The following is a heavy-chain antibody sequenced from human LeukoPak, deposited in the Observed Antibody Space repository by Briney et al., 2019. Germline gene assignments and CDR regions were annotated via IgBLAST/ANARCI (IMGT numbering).Heavy chain of an antibody. CDR1: GFAFNKYA. CDR3: ARDRDYIAAYYFDH. J-gene: IGHJ4*02. D-gene: IGHD6-13*01. Sequence: QPGGSLRLSCTASGFAFNKYAMHWVRQAPGKGLEWVAVISYDGRDKHYADSVKGRFTISRDNSMDTLYLQMNTLRVDDTALYYCARDRDYIAAYYFDHWGQGTLVTVSS. V-gene: IGHV3-30*04. CDR2: ISYDGRDK.